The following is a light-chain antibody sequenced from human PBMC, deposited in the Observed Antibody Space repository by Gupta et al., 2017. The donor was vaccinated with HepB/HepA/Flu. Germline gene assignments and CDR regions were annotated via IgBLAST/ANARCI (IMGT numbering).Light chain of an antibody. CDR2: GAS. CDR3: QQKET. J-gene: IGKJ2*01. V-gene: IGKV3-20*01. CDR1: QSVSGTY. Sequence: EVVLTQSPGTLSLSPGERATLSCRASQSVSGTYLAWDQQKPGQAPRLRLYGASSRPAGITDRFTGSGSGTDFTRTSSRMEPEDCEGYDGQQKETFGQGTKLEI.